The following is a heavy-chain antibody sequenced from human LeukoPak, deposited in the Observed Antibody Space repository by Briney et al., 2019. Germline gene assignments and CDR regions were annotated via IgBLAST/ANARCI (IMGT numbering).Heavy chain of an antibody. CDR3: ARAPCRDLSTTTSCLPEG. D-gene: IGHD2-2*01. J-gene: IGHJ4*02. Sequence: SETLSLTCTVSGGSISSRTSYWGWIRQPPGKSLEWIGSIYYSGSRYYNPSLRSRLSISVDTSTNQFSLNLSSVTAADTAVYYCARAPCRDLSTTTSCLPEGWGQGTLVTVSS. CDR2: IYYSGSR. CDR1: GGSISSRTSY. V-gene: IGHV4-39*07.